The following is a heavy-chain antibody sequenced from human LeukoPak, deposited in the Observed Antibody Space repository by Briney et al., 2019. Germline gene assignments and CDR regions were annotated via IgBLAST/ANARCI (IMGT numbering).Heavy chain of an antibody. V-gene: IGHV3-30-3*01. CDR1: GFTFSSYA. CDR3: ATVRYCSSTSCPGGAFDI. CDR2: ISYDGSNK. D-gene: IGHD2-2*01. Sequence: GGSLRLSCAASGFTFSSYAMHWVRQAPGKGLEWVAVISYDGSNKYYADSVKGRFTISRDNSKNTLYLQMNSLRAEDTAVYYCATVRYCSSTSCPGGAFDIWGQGTMVTVSS. J-gene: IGHJ3*02.